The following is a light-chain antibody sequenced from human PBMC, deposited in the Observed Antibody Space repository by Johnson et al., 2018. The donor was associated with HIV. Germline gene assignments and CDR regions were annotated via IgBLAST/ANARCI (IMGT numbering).Light chain of an antibody. CDR1: SSNIGSHY. J-gene: IGLJ1*01. CDR2: DNN. V-gene: IGLV1-51*01. CDR3: GTWDSSLSVSYV. Sequence: QSVLTQPPSVSAAPGQKVTISCSGSSSNIGSHYVSWYQHFPETAPKLLIYDNNKRPSGIPDRFSGSKSGTSATLGITGLQTGDEADYYCGTWDSSLSVSYVFGTGTKVTVL.